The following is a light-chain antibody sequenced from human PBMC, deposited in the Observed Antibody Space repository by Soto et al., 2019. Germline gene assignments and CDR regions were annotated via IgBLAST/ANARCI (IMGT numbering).Light chain of an antibody. CDR1: SSDVGGYNY. Sequence: QSALTQPRSVSGSPGQSVTISCTGTSSDVGGYNYVSWYQQHPGKAPKLMIYEVSNRPSGISNRFSGSKSGNTASLTISGLQAEDEADYYCHSYTSSSTYVFGTGTKVTVL. CDR3: HSYTSSSTYV. CDR2: EVS. V-gene: IGLV2-14*01. J-gene: IGLJ1*01.